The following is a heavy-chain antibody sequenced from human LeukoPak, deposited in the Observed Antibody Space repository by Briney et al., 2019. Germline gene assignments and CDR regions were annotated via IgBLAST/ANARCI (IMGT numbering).Heavy chain of an antibody. Sequence: SQTLSLTCTASGGSISSYYWSWIRQPPGKGLEWIGYIYYSGSTNYNPSLNSRVTISRDTSKNHFSLELSSVTAADTAVYFCARGRVSSSSWSSTYYYYFYMDVWGKGTTVTVSS. D-gene: IGHD6-13*01. CDR1: GGSISSYY. J-gene: IGHJ6*03. CDR3: ARGRVSSSSWSSTYYYYFYMDV. CDR2: IYYSGST. V-gene: IGHV4-59*01.